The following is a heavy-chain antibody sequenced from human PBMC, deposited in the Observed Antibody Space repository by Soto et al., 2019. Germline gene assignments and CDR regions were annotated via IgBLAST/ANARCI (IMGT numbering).Heavy chain of an antibody. CDR1: GGSISSYY. CDR2: ISYSGST. J-gene: IGHJ4*02. Sequence: SETLSLTCAVSGGSISSYYWSWIRQPPGKGLEWIGYISYSGSTDYNPSLKSRVTISVDTSKNQFSLKLSSVTAADTAVYYCARDLIFSRWSGFDYWGQGTLVTVSS. V-gene: IGHV4-59*01. CDR3: ARDLIFSRWSGFDY. D-gene: IGHD3-3*01.